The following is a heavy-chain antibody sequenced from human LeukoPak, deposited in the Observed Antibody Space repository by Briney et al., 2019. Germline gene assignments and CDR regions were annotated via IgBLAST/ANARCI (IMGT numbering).Heavy chain of an antibody. D-gene: IGHD1-26*01. CDR1: GITLSNYG. V-gene: IGHV3-23*01. Sequence: GGSLRLSCAVSGITLSNYGMTWVRQAPGKGLEWVAGISDTGGRTNYADSVKGRFTISRDNPKNTLYLQMNSLRAEDSAVYYCAFEIGRSQGAFDIWGQGTMITVSS. J-gene: IGHJ3*02. CDR2: ISDTGGRT. CDR3: AFEIGRSQGAFDI.